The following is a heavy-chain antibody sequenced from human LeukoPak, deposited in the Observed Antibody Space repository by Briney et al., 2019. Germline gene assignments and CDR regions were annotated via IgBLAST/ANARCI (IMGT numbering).Heavy chain of an antibody. Sequence: SETLSLTCTVSGGSISSSSYYWGWIRQPPGKGLEWIGSIYYSGSTYYNPSLKSRVTISVDTSKNQFSLKLSSVTAADTAVYYCASPGVYCSGGSCYGAMEGSIDYWGQGTLVTVSS. CDR3: ASPGVYCSGGSCYGAMEGSIDY. V-gene: IGHV4-39*01. CDR1: GGSISSSSYY. CDR2: IYYSGST. J-gene: IGHJ4*02. D-gene: IGHD2-15*01.